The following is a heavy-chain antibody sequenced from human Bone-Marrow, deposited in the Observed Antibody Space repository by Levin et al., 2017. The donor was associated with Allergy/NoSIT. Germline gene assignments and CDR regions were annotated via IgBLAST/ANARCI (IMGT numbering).Heavy chain of an antibody. D-gene: IGHD2/OR15-2a*01. CDR1: GFTFSDYS. V-gene: IGHV3-21*01. CDR2: ISSDSSDL. J-gene: IGHJ3*01. CDR3: VRGIIGDVRVAHKEAFDV. Sequence: PGGSLRLSCIVSGFTFSDYSIYWVRQAPGKGLEWISSISSDSSDLYYADSVKGRFTISRDNAKNSLNLQVSSLRAEDKAVYHCVRGIIGDVRVAHKEAFDVWGQGTMVTVSS.